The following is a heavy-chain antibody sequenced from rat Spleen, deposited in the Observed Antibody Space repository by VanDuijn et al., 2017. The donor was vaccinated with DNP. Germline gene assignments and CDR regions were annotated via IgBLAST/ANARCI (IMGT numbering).Heavy chain of an antibody. J-gene: IGHJ2*01. CDR1: GFNFKDYW. Sequence: EVKLVESGGGLVQPGRSLKLSCAASGFNFKDYWMGWVRQAPGKGLEWIASITKTGDSTYYSDSVKGRFSISRDNAKSTLYLQVNSLRSEDTATYYCTSNPHIRTAAPFDYWGRGVMVTVSS. D-gene: IGHD3-8*01. CDR3: TSNPHIRTAAPFDY. CDR2: ITKTGDST. V-gene: IGHV5-31*01.